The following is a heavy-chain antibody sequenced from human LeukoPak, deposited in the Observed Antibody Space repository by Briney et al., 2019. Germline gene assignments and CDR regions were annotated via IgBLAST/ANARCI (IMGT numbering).Heavy chain of an antibody. CDR1: GFTFSSYA. CDR3: ARDRRYYYDSSTQMDY. D-gene: IGHD3-22*01. CDR2: ISYDGSNK. Sequence: GGSLRLSRAASGFTFSSYAMHWVRQAPGKGLEWVAVISYDGSNKYYADSVKGRFTISRDNSKNTLYPQMNSLRAEDTAVYYCARDRRYYYDSSTQMDYWGQGTLVTVSS. V-gene: IGHV3-30-3*01. J-gene: IGHJ4*02.